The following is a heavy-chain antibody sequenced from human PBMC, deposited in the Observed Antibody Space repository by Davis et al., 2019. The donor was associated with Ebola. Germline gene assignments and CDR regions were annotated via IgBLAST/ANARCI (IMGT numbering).Heavy chain of an antibody. Sequence: PVKVSCKASGGTFSSYAISWVRQAPGQGLEWMGGIIPIFGTANYAQKFQGRVTITADESTSTAYLQWSSLKASDTAMYYCARLYRNDAFDIWGQGTMVTVSS. D-gene: IGHD1-26*01. CDR3: ARLYRNDAFDI. V-gene: IGHV1-69*13. CDR1: GGTFSSYA. CDR2: IIPIFGTA. J-gene: IGHJ3*02.